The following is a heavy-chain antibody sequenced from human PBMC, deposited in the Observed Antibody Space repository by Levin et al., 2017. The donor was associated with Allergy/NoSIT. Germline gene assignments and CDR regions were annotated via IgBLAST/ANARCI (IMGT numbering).Heavy chain of an antibody. D-gene: IGHD6-13*01. Sequence: GESLKISCAASGFTFSSYGMHWVRQAPGKGLEWVAVIWYDGSNKYYADSVKGRFTISRDNSKNTLYLQMNILRAEDTAVYYCARDLDLSSSVAGAFDYWGQGTLVTVSS. CDR1: GFTFSSYG. CDR2: IWYDGSNK. V-gene: IGHV3-33*01. CDR3: ARDLDLSSSVAGAFDY. J-gene: IGHJ4*02.